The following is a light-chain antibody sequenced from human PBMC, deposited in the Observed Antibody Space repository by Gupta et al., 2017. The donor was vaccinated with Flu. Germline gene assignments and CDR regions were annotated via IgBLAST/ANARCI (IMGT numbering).Light chain of an antibody. Sequence: QSLLTQPPSVSAVPGQKVTLYRSGSGSNIGPNYVSWYQRLPGTAPKLLIDDNNKRPSGIPDRFSGSKSGTSATLGITGLQTGDEADYYCGTWDHSLNNGRVFGGWTKLTVL. CDR2: DNN. J-gene: IGLJ3*02. CDR3: GTWDHSLNNGRV. CDR1: GSNIGPNY. V-gene: IGLV1-51*02.